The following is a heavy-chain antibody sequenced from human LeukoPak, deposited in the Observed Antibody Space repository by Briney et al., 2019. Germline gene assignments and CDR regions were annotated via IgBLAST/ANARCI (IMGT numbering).Heavy chain of an antibody. CDR1: GYSFTSYW. D-gene: IGHD4-17*01. CDR3: ARQRDYGDSPDAFDI. J-gene: IGHJ3*02. V-gene: IGHV5-51*01. CDR2: IYPGDSDT. Sequence: GESLQISCKGSGYSFTSYWIGWVRQMPGKGLEWMGSIYPGDSDTRYSPSFQGQVTISADKSISTAYLQWSSLKASDTAMYYCARQRDYGDSPDAFDIWGQGTMVTVSS.